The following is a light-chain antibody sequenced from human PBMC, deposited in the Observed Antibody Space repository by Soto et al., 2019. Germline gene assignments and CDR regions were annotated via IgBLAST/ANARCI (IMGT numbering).Light chain of an antibody. Sequence: QSVLTQPPSVSAAPGQTVTISCSGSSSNIGNNYVSWYQQIPGTAPKLLIDDNNKRHSGIPDRCSGSKSGTSATLGITGLQTGDEADYYCGTWDSSLSAVVFGGGTQLNVL. CDR3: GTWDSSLSAVV. CDR1: SSNIGNNY. J-gene: IGLJ2*01. CDR2: DNN. V-gene: IGLV1-51*01.